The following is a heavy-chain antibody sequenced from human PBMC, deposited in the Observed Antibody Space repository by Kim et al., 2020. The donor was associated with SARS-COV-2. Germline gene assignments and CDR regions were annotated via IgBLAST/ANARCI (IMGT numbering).Heavy chain of an antibody. D-gene: IGHD6-13*01. J-gene: IGHJ3*02. Sequence: GGSLRLSCAASGFTFSSYSMNWVRQAPGKGLEWVSSISSSSSYIYYADSVKGRFTISRDNAKNSLYLQMNSLRAEDTAVYYCASALLGSWYDGIGAFDIWGQGTMVTVSS. CDR1: GFTFSSYS. V-gene: IGHV3-21*01. CDR2: ISSSSSYI. CDR3: ASALLGSWYDGIGAFDI.